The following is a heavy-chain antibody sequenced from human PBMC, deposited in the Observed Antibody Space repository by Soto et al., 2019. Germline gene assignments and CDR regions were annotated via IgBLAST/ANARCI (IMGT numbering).Heavy chain of an antibody. J-gene: IGHJ4*02. V-gene: IGHV2-5*02. CDR1: GFSLSTSGVH. CDR2: IYWDDDK. D-gene: IGHD6-13*01. CDR3: AHPGNKAAAGYYFDY. Sequence: SGPTLVNPTQTLTLTCTFSGFSLSTSGVHVGWIRQPPGKALEWLGLIYWDDDKRYSPFLKSRLIITKDTSKDQVVLTLTNVDPVDTATYYCAHPGNKAAAGYYFDYWGQGILVTVSS.